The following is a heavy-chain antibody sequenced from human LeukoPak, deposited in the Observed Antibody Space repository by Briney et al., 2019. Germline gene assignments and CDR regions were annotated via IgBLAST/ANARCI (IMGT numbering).Heavy chain of an antibody. V-gene: IGHV3-74*01. CDR1: GFTFSNYL. J-gene: IGHJ6*02. CDR2: ISTDGSFT. D-gene: IGHD3-16*01. Sequence: GGSLRLSCAASGFTFSNYLMHWVRQTPGKGLVWIPRISTDGSFTNYADSVKGRFSISRDNAKNTLYLQMNGLRVEDTAVYFCARGGGLDVWGQGATVTVSS. CDR3: ARGGGLDV.